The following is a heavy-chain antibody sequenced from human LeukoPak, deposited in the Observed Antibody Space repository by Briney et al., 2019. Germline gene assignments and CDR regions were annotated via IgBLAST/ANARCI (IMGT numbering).Heavy chain of an antibody. J-gene: IGHJ4*02. CDR2: ISGRSGSP. V-gene: IGHV3-23*01. Sequence: GGSLRLSCAASGFTFSSYAMSGVRQAPGKGLEGVSSISGRSGSPYYADSVKGRFTISRDNSTNPLYLHMNSLRAEDTAVYYCAKSRRKLRCLEWLCDYWGQGTLVTVSS. CDR3: AKSRRKLRCLEWLCDY. D-gene: IGHD3-3*01. CDR1: GFTFSSYA.